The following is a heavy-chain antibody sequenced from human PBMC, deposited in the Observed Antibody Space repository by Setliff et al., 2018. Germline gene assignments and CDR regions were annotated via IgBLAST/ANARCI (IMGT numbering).Heavy chain of an antibody. D-gene: IGHD3-22*01. CDR1: GYTFTSYA. CDR2: INAGNGNT. CDR3: ARGRDPYYYDSSGRNDAFDI. V-gene: IGHV1-3*01. Sequence: ASVKVSCKASGYTFTSYAMHWVRQAPGQRLEWMGWINAGNGNTGYAQKFQGRVTMARNTSITTAYMELSSLRSDDTAVYYCARGRDPYYYDSSGRNDAFDIWGQGTKVTVSS. J-gene: IGHJ3*02.